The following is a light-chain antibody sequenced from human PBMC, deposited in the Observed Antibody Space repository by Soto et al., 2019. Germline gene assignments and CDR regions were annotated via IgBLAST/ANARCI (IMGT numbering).Light chain of an antibody. CDR1: QGIGTW. V-gene: IGKV1D-12*01. CDR2: GAT. Sequence: DVQVTQSPSFVSASVGDRVTSTCRASQGIGTWLAWYQQKPGQAPNLLIYGATNLQDGVPSRFSGSGLGTHFTHTIFILQPEDSASYYCQQTNSFPITFGQGTRLEI. J-gene: IGKJ5*01. CDR3: QQTNSFPIT.